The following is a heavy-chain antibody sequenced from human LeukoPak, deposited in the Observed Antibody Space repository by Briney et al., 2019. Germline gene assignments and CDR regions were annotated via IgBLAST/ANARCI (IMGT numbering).Heavy chain of an antibody. D-gene: IGHD2-2*01. CDR2: INHSGST. Sequence: SETLSLTCAVYGGSFSGYYWSWVGQPPGKGLEWIGEINHSGSTNYNPSLTSRGTISVDTSTTQFSLKLSSVTAADTAVYYCARVRRPYCSSTSCYGRGWFDPWGQGTLVTVSS. J-gene: IGHJ5*02. CDR3: ARVRRPYCSSTSCYGRGWFDP. V-gene: IGHV4-34*01. CDR1: GGSFSGYY.